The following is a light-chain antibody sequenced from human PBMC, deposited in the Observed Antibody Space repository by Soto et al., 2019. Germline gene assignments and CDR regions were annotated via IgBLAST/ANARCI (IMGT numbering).Light chain of an antibody. V-gene: IGKV4-1*01. CDR2: WAS. CDR1: QSVLYSPNNKNY. CDR3: QQYINAPQT. J-gene: IGKJ1*01. Sequence: DIVMTQSPDSLAVSLGERATINCKSSQSVLYSPNNKNYLAWYQQKPGQPPKLLVYWASTRESRVPDRFSGSGSETDFTLTINSLQAEDVAFYYCQQYINAPQTFGQGTKVEIK.